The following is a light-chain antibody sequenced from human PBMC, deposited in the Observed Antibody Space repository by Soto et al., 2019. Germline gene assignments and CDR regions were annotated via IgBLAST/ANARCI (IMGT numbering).Light chain of an antibody. Sequence: NFMLTQPHSVSESPGKTVTLSCTRSGSIAANYVQWYQHRPGSAPTTVIYEDNQRPSGVPGRFSGSIGSSSNSASLTISGLKTEDEADYYCQSYDGTSWVFGGGTKRTVL. CDR3: QSYDGTSWV. CDR2: EDN. V-gene: IGLV6-57*04. J-gene: IGLJ3*02. CDR1: GSIAANY.